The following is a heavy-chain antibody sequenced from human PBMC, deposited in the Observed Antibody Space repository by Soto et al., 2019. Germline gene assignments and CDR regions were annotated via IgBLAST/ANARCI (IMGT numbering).Heavy chain of an antibody. Sequence: QEQLVQSGAALNKPGSSVNIACEASGGTFSTYAFSWVLQAPGQGLEWRGGIIPIFGSPRYAQKFQGRVTITADEFLSTAYMELSSLRSDDTAVYYCARYVEDITSSDQDLPDDYYYGMDVWGPGTTVTVAS. CDR2: IIPIFGSP. D-gene: IGHD6-6*01. CDR1: GGTFSTYA. V-gene: IGHV1-69*01. J-gene: IGHJ6*02. CDR3: ARYVEDITSSDQDLPDDYYYGMDV.